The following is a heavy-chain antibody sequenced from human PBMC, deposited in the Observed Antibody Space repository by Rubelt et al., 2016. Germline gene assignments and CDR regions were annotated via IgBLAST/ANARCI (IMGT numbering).Heavy chain of an antibody. J-gene: IGHJ6*02. CDR2: ITGSGGST. CDR3: VRVRQQLVGHFYYYYYGMDV. Sequence: FEAGGGLVQPGGSLRLSCAASGFTFSSYAMSWVRQAPGKGLEWVAAITGSGGSTYYADSVKGRFTISRDNSKNTLCLQMNSLRAEDTAVYYCVRVRQQLVGHFYYYYYGMDVWGQGTPVTVSS. V-gene: IGHV3-23*01. D-gene: IGHD6-13*01. CDR1: GFTFSSYA.